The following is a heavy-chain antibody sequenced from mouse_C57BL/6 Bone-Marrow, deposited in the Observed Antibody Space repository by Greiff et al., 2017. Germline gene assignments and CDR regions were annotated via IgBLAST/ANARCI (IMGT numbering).Heavy chain of an antibody. Sequence: VQLQQPGAELVKPGASVKLSCKASGYTFTSYWMHWVKQRPGQGLEWIGMIHPNSGSTKYNEKFKSTATLTVDKSSSPAYMQLRSLPSEDAAFYDCARDCYYKDYWGQGTTLTVSS. CDR1: GYTFTSYW. CDR3: ARDCYYKDY. V-gene: IGHV1-64*01. CDR2: IHPNSGST. D-gene: IGHD1-1*01. J-gene: IGHJ2*01.